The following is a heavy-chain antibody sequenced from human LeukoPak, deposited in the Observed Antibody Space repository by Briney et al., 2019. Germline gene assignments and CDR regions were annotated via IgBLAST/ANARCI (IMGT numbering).Heavy chain of an antibody. J-gene: IGHJ4*02. Sequence: GGSLRLSCAASGFTFSSYAMSWVRQAPGKGLEWAAVISYDGSNKYYADSVKGRFTISRDNSKNTLYLQMNSLRAEDTAVYYCASSDLYGSGSYDYWGQGTLVTVSS. CDR1: GFTFSSYA. CDR3: ASSDLYGSGSYDY. CDR2: ISYDGSNK. V-gene: IGHV3-30-3*01. D-gene: IGHD3-10*01.